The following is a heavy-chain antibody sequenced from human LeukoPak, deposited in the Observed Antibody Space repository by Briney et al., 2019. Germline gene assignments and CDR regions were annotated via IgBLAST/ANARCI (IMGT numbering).Heavy chain of an antibody. CDR1: GFIFSNYA. V-gene: IGHV3-23*01. J-gene: IGHJ4*02. CDR3: ASTLDVFRGVTCLLFPC. CDR2: ITSGGRST. Sequence: PGGSLRLSCAASGFIFSNYAMSWGRQAPGKGLGWVSTITSGGRSTYYADSVKGRFSISRDNYNNMLYLQMTSLRAQETPFNYCASTLDVFRGVTCLLFPCWGQGNLVTVFS. D-gene: IGHD2/OR15-2a*01.